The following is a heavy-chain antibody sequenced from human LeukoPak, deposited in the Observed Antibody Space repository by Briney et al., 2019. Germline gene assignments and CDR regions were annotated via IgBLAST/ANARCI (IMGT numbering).Heavy chain of an antibody. CDR1: GFSVGSNY. J-gene: IGHJ4*02. CDR2: IYTGGTT. Sequence: PGGSLRLSCAASGFSVGSNYMSWVRQAPGKGLEWVSVIYTGGTTHYAESVMGRFTISRDDSHNTVHLHMSGLRAEDTAVYYCAREGRSQSSDYWGQGTLVAVSS. CDR3: AREGRSQSSDY. V-gene: IGHV3-53*01.